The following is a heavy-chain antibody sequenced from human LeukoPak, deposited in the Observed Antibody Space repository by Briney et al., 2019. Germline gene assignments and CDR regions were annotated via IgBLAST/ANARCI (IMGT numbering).Heavy chain of an antibody. V-gene: IGHV4-39*01. CDR3: ARHHAEILVPND. CDR1: GGYIISRRHY. J-gene: IGHJ4*02. D-gene: IGHD1-1*01. Sequence: PSETLSLTCTVSGGYIISRRHYWGWIRQPPGKGLECIGSVYYSGNTYYNPSLKTRATISIDTPTSKNQFSLTLSSVTAADTAVYYCARHHAEILVPNDWGQGTLVTVSS. CDR2: VYYSGNT.